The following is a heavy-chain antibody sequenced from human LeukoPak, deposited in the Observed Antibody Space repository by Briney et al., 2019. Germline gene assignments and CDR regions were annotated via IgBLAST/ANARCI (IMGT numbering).Heavy chain of an antibody. CDR1: GGSVSVHSHY. CDR2: IYYTGST. V-gene: IGHV4-39*07. Sequence: PSETLSLTCTVSGGSVSVHSHYWGWVRQPPGMGLEWIGCIYYTGSTYYNASLKSRVTISVDTSKNQFSLNLTSVTAADTAVYYCARDNSVRDEAWWFNPWGQGTLVTVSS. J-gene: IGHJ5*02. D-gene: IGHD5-24*01. CDR3: ARDNSVRDEAWWFNP.